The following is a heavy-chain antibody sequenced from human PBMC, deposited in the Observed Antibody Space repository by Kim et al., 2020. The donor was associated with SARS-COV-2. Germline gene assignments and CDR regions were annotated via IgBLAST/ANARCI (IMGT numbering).Heavy chain of an antibody. CDR3: AREEGPDSIQLRYFDGDAFDI. CDR2: IYYSGST. V-gene: IGHV4-61*01. CDR1: GGSVSSGSYY. Sequence: SETLSLTCTVSGGSVSSGSYYWSWIRQPPGKGLEWIGYIYYSGSTNYNPSLKSRVTISVDTSKNQFSLKLSSVTAADTAVYYCAREEGPDSIQLRYFDGDAFDIWGQGTMVTVSS. J-gene: IGHJ3*02. D-gene: IGHD3-9*01.